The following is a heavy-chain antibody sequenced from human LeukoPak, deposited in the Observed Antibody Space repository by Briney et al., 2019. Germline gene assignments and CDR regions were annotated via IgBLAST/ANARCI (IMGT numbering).Heavy chain of an antibody. D-gene: IGHD3-3*01. V-gene: IGHV1-2*02. CDR2: INPNSGGT. J-gene: IGHJ4*02. CDR3: ARGGYDFWSGLIDY. Sequence: EASVKVSCRASGYTFTGYYMHWVRQAPGQGLEWVGWINPNSGGTNYAQKFQGRVTMTRDTSISTAYMELSRLRSDDTAVYYCARGGYDFWSGLIDYWGQGTLVTVSS. CDR1: GYTFTGYY.